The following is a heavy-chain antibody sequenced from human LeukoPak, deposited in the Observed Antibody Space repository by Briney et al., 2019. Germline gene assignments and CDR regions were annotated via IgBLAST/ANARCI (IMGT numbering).Heavy chain of an antibody. Sequence: GESLKISCKGSGYSFTSYWIGWVRQMPGKGLEWMGIIYPGDSDTRYCPSFQGPVTISADKSISTAYLPWSSLPAPATPTYYCASLNGRVRSPTLDYWGQGTLVTVSS. V-gene: IGHV5-51*01. CDR3: ASLNGRVRSPTLDY. CDR2: IYPGDSDT. J-gene: IGHJ4*02. D-gene: IGHD3-3*01. CDR1: GYSFTSYW.